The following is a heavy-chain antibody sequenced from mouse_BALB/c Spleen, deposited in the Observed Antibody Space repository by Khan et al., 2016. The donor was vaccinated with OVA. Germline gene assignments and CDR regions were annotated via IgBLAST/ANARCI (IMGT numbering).Heavy chain of an antibody. V-gene: IGHV1-20*02. D-gene: IGHD1-1*01. Sequence: VQLQQSGPELVKPGVSVKISCKASGYSFTGYFMNWVMQSHGKSLEWIGRINPHIGETFYNQKFKGKATLTVDESSSTAHMELRSLASEDSAVYYCARKNGSDFDYWGQGTTLTVSS. J-gene: IGHJ2*01. CDR1: GYSFTGYF. CDR3: ARKNGSDFDY. CDR2: INPHIGET.